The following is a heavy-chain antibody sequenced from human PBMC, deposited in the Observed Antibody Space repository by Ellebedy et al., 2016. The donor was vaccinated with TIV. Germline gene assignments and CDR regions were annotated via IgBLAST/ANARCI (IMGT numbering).Heavy chain of an antibody. CDR2: INPNSGGT. CDR1: GGTFSSYA. V-gene: IGHV1-2*02. CDR3: AREGVVPAAMTRRWFNP. D-gene: IGHD2-2*01. J-gene: IGHJ5*02. Sequence: ASVKVSCXASGGTFSSYAISWVRQAPGQGLEWMGWINPNSGGTNYAQKFQGRVTMTRDTSISTAYMELSRLRSDDTAVYYCAREGVVPAAMTRRWFNPWGQGTLVTVSS.